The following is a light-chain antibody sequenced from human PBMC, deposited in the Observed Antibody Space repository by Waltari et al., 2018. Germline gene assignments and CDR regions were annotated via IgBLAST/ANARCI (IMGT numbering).Light chain of an antibody. J-gene: IGKJ4*01. V-gene: IGKV3-11*01. Sequence: EIVLTQSPATLSLSPGERATLSCRASQSVSNSLAWYQQKPGQAPRLLIDDAAVRATGIPVRFSGSGSGTDFTLTISSLEPEDFAVYYCHQRSNWPLTFGGGTKVEIK. CDR1: QSVSNS. CDR2: DAA. CDR3: HQRSNWPLT.